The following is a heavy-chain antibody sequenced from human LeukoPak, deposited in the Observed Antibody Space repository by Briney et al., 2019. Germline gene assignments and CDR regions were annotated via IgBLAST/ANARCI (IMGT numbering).Heavy chain of an antibody. D-gene: IGHD3-3*01. CDR3: AKVGDFGVVIGATRANFDY. Sequence: GGSLRLSCAASGFTFSSYSMTWVRQAPGKGLEWVSYISSSSSTIYYADSVKGRFTISRDNSKNTLYLQMNSLRAEDTAVYYCAKVGDFGVVIGATRANFDYWGQGTLVTVSS. J-gene: IGHJ4*02. V-gene: IGHV3-48*01. CDR1: GFTFSSYS. CDR2: ISSSSSTI.